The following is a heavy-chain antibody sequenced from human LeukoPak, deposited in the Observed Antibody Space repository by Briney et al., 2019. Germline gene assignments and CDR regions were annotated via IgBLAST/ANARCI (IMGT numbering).Heavy chain of an antibody. CDR1: GFTFAVYG. CDR2: IIWIGGST. V-gene: IGHV3-20*04. Sequence: GGSLRLACAASGFTFAVYGMSWVGQAPGKGREWVSGIIWIGGSTGYGDSVTGRFTISRDNATHSLSRQLNSLRAEEPALYCCARGLSAAGTVYCGGGALATVSS. J-gene: IGHJ4*02. D-gene: IGHD6-13*01. CDR3: ARGLSAAGTVY.